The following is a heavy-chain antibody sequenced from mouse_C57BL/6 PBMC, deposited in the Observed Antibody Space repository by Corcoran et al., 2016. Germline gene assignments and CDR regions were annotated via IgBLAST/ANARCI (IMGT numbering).Heavy chain of an antibody. CDR2: IDPEDGDT. J-gene: IGHJ2*01. V-gene: IGHV14-1*01. Sequence: EVQLQQSWAALVRPGASVKLSCTASGFNIKDYYMHWVKQRPEQGLGWIGRIDPEDGDTEYAPKFQGKATMTADTSSNTAYLQLSSLTSEDTAVYYCTLYGSSRDYWGQGTTLTVSS. CDR3: TLYGSSRDY. CDR1: GFNIKDYY. D-gene: IGHD1-1*01.